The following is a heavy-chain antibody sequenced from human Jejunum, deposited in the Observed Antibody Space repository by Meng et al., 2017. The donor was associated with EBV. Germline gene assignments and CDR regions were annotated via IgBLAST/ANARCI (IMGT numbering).Heavy chain of an antibody. D-gene: IGHD6-19*01. CDR2: IYSDSTT. V-gene: IGHV3-53*01. J-gene: IGHJ5*01. CDR3: AKRETSGWYDL. Sequence: EMPLVDSGGGLIQPGGFLRLSCAASGFIVSNSCVSWVRQAPGKGLEWVSVIYSDSTTHYADSVKGRFTMSRDNSKSTLFLQMDSLRAEDTAIYYCAKRETSGWYDLWGQGTLVTVSS. CDR1: GFIVSNSC.